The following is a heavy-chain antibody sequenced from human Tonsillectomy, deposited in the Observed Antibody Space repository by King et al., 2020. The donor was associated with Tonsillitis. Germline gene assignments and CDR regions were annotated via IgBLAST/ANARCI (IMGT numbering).Heavy chain of an antibody. D-gene: IGHD6-19*01. CDR3: ARDFQTLYSSGDYQH. Sequence: VQLVESGAEVKKPGASVKVSCKASGYTFTSYYMHWVRQAPGQGLEWMGIINPSGGSTSYAQKFQGRVTMTRDTSTSTVYMELSSLRSEDTAVYYCARDFQTLYSSGDYQHWGQGTLVTVSS. CDR1: GYTFTSYY. V-gene: IGHV1-46*01. J-gene: IGHJ1*01. CDR2: INPSGGST.